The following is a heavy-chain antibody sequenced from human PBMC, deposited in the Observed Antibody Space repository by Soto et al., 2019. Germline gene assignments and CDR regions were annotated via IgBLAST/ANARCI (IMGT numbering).Heavy chain of an antibody. CDR3: PTRLRMITFGGVLG. CDR1: GFTFSNAW. CDR2: IKSKTDGGTT. J-gene: IGHJ4*02. V-gene: IGHV3-15*07. D-gene: IGHD3-16*01. Sequence: EVQLVESGGGLVKPGGSLRLSCAASGFTFSNAWMNWVRQAPGKGLEWVGRIKSKTDGGTTDYAAPVKGRFTISRDDSNNTLYLQMNSLKTEDTAVYYCPTRLRMITFGGVLGWGQGTLVTVSS.